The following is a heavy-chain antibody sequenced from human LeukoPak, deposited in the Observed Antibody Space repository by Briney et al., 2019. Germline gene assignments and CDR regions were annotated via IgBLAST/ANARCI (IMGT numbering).Heavy chain of an antibody. CDR2: IYSSGSA. D-gene: IGHD2/OR15-2a*01. J-gene: IGHJ4*02. V-gene: IGHV4-59*12. Sequence: NPPETLSLTCSVSGGSISDYYWSWIRQSPGKGLDWIGYIYSSGSANYNPSLKSRVTISEDRPKNEVSLKLSSVTAADTAVYYCASTGWNIGIYFDYWGPGMLVPVSS. CDR1: GGSISDYY. CDR3: ASTGWNIGIYFDY.